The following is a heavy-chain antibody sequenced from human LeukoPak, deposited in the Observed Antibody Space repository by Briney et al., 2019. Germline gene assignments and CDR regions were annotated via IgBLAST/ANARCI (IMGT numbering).Heavy chain of an antibody. CDR1: GYTFTSYY. CDR3: GSNTLYRSGLYYACDI. J-gene: IGHJ3*02. D-gene: IGHD6-19*01. V-gene: IGHV1-46*01. CDR2: INPSGGST. Sequence: ASVKVSCKASGYTFTSYYMHWVRQAPGQGLEWRGIINPSGGSTSYAQKFQGRVTMNRDTSTSTVYMELSRLRSEGTGGYYCGSNTLYRSGLYYACDIWGRGRVVTVSS.